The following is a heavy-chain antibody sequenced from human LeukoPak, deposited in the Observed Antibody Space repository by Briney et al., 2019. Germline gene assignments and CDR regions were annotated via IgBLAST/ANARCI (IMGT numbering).Heavy chain of an antibody. V-gene: IGHV4-4*02. D-gene: IGHD6-13*01. Sequence: SETLSLACAVSGGSISSSNWWSWVRQPPGKGLEWIGEIYHSGSTNYNPSLKSRVTISVDKSKNQFSLKLSSVTAADTAVYYCARVRIAAAGTKHFDYWGQGTLVTVSS. CDR2: IYHSGST. J-gene: IGHJ4*02. CDR1: GGSISSSNW. CDR3: ARVRIAAAGTKHFDY.